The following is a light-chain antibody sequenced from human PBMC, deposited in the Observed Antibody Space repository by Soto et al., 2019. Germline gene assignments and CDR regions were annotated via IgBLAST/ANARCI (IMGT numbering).Light chain of an antibody. J-gene: IGLJ2*01. CDR3: CSYAGYRTFVV. CDR1: RSDVGSYNL. Sequence: QSALTQPASVSGSPGKSITISCIGTRSDVGSYNLVSWYQHHPGKAPKVIIYEGNKRPSGISNRFSGSKSGNTASLTISGLQADDEADDYCCSYAGYRTFVVFGGGTQLT. V-gene: IGLV2-23*03. CDR2: EGN.